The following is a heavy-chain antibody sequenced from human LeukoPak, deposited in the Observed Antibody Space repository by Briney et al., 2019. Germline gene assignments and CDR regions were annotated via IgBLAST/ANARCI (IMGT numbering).Heavy chain of an antibody. CDR3: ARDRDYSLGY. V-gene: IGHV4-59*01. J-gene: IGHJ4*02. D-gene: IGHD2-21*01. CDR2: IFSSGTT. CDR1: GGSLRSYY. Sequence: SETLSLTCTVSGGSLRSYYWSWIRQPPGKGLEWIGYIFSSGTTNYNPSLKSRVTISVDTSKNQFSLKLSSVTAAGTAVYYCARDRDYSLGYWGQGTLVTVSS.